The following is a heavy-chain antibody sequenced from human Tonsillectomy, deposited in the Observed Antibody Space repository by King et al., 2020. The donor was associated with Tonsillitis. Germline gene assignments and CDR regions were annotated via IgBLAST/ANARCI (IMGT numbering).Heavy chain of an antibody. Sequence: VQLVESGGGLVQPGGSLRLPCAASGFTFDDYSMNWARQAPGKGLEWVSYISTSSRTIYYTDSVKGRFTISSDNAKNSLYLRMNNLRDEDTAVYYCARDSGTYYDILTGYPYWYFDLWGRGTLVTVSS. CDR2: ISTSSRTI. CDR1: GFTFDDYS. D-gene: IGHD3-9*01. CDR3: ARDSGTYYDILTGYPYWYFDL. J-gene: IGHJ2*01. V-gene: IGHV3-48*02.